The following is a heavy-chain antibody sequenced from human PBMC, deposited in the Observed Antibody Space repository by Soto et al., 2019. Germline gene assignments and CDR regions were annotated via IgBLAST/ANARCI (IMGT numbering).Heavy chain of an antibody. V-gene: IGHV1-46*01. J-gene: IGHJ4*02. D-gene: IGHD5-12*01. Sequence: QVQLVQSGAEVKKPGASVKVSCKASGYTFTSYYMHWVRQAPGQGLEWMGIINPSGGSTSYAQKFQGMATSARATSTSAVYMGLSSLRSEDTAVYYCARSGERWLQSWDYWGQGTLVTVSS. CDR1: GYTFTSYY. CDR3: ARSGERWLQSWDY. CDR2: INPSGGST.